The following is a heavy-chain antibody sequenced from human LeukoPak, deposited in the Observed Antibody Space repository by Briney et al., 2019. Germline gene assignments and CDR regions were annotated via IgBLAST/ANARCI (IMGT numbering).Heavy chain of an antibody. J-gene: IGHJ4*02. CDR3: ARQSHSYGIDY. D-gene: IGHD5-18*01. Sequence: GASAEISNEPAGYNFNSYSIGPEREIHGKSLKWMGIIYPGDSDTRYSPSFQGQVTISADKSISTAYLQWSSLKASDTAMYYCARQSHSYGIDYWGQGTLVTVSS. CDR1: GYNFNSYS. V-gene: IGHV5-51*01. CDR2: IYPGDSDT.